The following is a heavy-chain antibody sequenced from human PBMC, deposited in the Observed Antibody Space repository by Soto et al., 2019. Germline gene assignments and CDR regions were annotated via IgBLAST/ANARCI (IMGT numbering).Heavy chain of an antibody. Sequence: EVQLVESGGGLVQPGRSLRLSCGASGFTFDDYAMHWVRQAPGKGLEWVSGISWNSGSIAYADSVKGRFTISRDNAKXXLYLQMSSLTPEDTALYYCAKDFSDIWDYRRDFDYWGQGTLVTVSS. D-gene: IGHD1-7*01. CDR2: ISWNSGSI. CDR3: AKDFSDIWDYRRDFDY. V-gene: IGHV3-9*01. J-gene: IGHJ4*02. CDR1: GFTFDDYA.